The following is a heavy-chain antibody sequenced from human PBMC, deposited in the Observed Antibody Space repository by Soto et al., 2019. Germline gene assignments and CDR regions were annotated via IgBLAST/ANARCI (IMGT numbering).Heavy chain of an antibody. CDR1: GGTFSSYA. V-gene: IGHV1-69*13. CDR3: ARARKCLLAYWFDP. D-gene: IGHD3-3*02. CDR2: IIPIFGTA. J-gene: IGHJ5*02. Sequence: ASVKVSCKASGGTFSSYAISWLRQAPGQGLEWMGGIIPIFGTANYAQKFQGRVTITADESTSTAYMELSSLRSEDTAVYYCARARKCLLAYWFDPWGQGTLVTVSS.